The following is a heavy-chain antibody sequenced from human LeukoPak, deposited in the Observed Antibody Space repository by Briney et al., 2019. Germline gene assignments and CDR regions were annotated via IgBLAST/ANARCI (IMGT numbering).Heavy chain of an antibody. CDR3: ATVYSSSWYEFDY. CDR2: IDPSDSYT. J-gene: IGHJ4*02. D-gene: IGHD6-13*01. CDR1: GYSFTSYW. V-gene: IGHV5-10-1*01. Sequence: GESLKISCKGSGYSFTSYWISWVRQMHGKGLEWMGRIDPSDSYTNYSPSFQGHVTISADKSISTAYLHWSSLKASDTAMYYCATVYSSSWYEFDYWGQGTLVTVSS.